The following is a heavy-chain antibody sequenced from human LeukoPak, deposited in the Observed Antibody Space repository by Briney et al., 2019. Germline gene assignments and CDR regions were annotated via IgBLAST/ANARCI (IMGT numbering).Heavy chain of an antibody. Sequence: GGSLRLSCAASGFTFSSYAMHWVRQAPGKGLEYISAISSNGGSTYYANSVKGRFTISRDNSKNTLYLQMGSLRAEDMAVYYCARGTTARRGLYYYYYMDVWGKGTTVTVSS. D-gene: IGHD6-6*01. CDR1: GFTFSSYA. V-gene: IGHV3-64*01. CDR3: ARGTTARRGLYYYYYMDV. CDR2: ISSNGGST. J-gene: IGHJ6*03.